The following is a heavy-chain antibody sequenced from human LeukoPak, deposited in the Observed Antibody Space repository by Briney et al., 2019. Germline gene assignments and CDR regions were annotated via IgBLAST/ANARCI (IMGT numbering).Heavy chain of an antibody. D-gene: IGHD4-17*01. CDR3: AATITVTTGSTYYAMDV. J-gene: IGHJ6*02. CDR1: GFTFCTSA. V-gene: IGHV1-58*01. CDR2: IIVGSGHT. Sequence: PVKVSCKASGFTFCTSAVQWVRQARGQRLEWIGWIIVGSGHTNYAQKFQERVTITRDMSTSTVYTELNSLRSEDTAVYYCAATITVTTGSTYYAMDVWGQGTTVTVSS.